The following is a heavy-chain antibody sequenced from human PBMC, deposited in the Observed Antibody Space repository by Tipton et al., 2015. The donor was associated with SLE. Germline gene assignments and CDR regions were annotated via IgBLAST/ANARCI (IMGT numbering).Heavy chain of an antibody. CDR3: ARTYGSWSYDAFDI. D-gene: IGHD3-10*01. J-gene: IGHJ3*02. Sequence: TLSLTCTVSGDSISSSSYYWGWFRQPPGKGLEWIGGIYYSGSTYYNPSLKSPVTISVDTSKNQFSLKLSSVTAADTAVYYCARTYGSWSYDAFDIWGQGTMVTVAS. CDR1: GDSISSSSYY. CDR2: IYYSGST. V-gene: IGHV4-39*01.